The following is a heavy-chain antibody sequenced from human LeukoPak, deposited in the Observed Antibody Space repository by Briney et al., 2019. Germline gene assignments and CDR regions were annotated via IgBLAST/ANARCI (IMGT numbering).Heavy chain of an antibody. J-gene: IGHJ4*02. V-gene: IGHV4-59*01. Sequence: SSETLSLTCTVSGGSLTNYYWGWIRQPPGKGLEWIGYIYYSGSNNYNPSLKSRVTISVDTSKNQFSLKLNSVTAADTAVYYCQRKDSRGYYGYWGQGTLVTVSS. CDR2: IYYSGSN. CDR3: QRKDSRGYYGY. D-gene: IGHD3-22*01. CDR1: GGSLTNYY.